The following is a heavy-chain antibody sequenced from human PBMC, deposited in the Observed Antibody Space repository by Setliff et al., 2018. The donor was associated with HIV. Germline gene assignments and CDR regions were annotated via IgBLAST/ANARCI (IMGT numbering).Heavy chain of an antibody. CDR3: VKDVNYRSGSLSDF. CDR2: IDSGGKDK. CDR1: GFSFSTIG. Sequence: PGESLKISCAASGFSFSTIGMHWVRQAPGKGLEWVSFIDSGGKDKIYIDSVQGRFTISRDNSKNTLYLQMDSLRDEDTALYYCVKDVNYRSGSLSDFWGQGTPVTVSS. J-gene: IGHJ4*02. V-gene: IGHV3-30*02. D-gene: IGHD3-10*01.